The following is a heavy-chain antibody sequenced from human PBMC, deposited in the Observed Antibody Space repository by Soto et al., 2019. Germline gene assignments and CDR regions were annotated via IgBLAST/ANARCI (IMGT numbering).Heavy chain of an antibody. CDR2: INHSGST. CDR3: ARGPNCSGGICQRRDLGS. D-gene: IGHD2-15*01. J-gene: IGHJ5*02. V-gene: IGHV4-34*01. CDR1: GGSFSGYY. Sequence: QVQLQQWGAGLLKPSETLSLTCAVYGGSFSGYYWSWIRQPPGKGLEWIGEINHSGSTNYNPSLKSRVTISVDTYKNQFSLKLSSVTAADTAVYYCARGPNCSGGICQRRDLGSWGQGTLVTVSS.